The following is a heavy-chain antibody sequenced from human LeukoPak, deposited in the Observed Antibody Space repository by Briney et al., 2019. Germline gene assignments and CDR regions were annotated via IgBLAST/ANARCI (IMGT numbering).Heavy chain of an antibody. Sequence: SETLSLTCTVSGGSISSYYWSWIRQPPGKGLEWIGYIYYSGSTNYNPPLKSRVTISVDTSKNQFSLKLSSVTAADTAVYYCARGRPAAGTYYYYYYMDVWGKGTTVTISS. V-gene: IGHV4-59*01. D-gene: IGHD6-13*01. CDR3: ARGRPAAGTYYYYYYMDV. J-gene: IGHJ6*03. CDR1: GGSISSYY. CDR2: IYYSGST.